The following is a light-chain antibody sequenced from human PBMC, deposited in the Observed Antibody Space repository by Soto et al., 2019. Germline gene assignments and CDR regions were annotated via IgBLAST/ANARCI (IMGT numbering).Light chain of an antibody. CDR1: QSISRS. CDR2: DAS. V-gene: IGKV1-5*01. CDR3: QQYNTWPPIT. J-gene: IGKJ5*01. Sequence: IQMTQSPSTLSASVGDRVTITCRVSQSISRSLAWYQHQPGKAPKLLIYDASTLESGVPLRFSGSGSGTEFTLTISSLQSEDFAVYYCQQYNTWPPITFGQGTRLEIK.